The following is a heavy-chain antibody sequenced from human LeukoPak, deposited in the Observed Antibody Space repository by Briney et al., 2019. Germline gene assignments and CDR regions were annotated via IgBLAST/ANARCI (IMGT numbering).Heavy chain of an antibody. CDR2: IKQDGSEK. CDR3: TRMAWRSRPFDY. CDR1: GFTFSDYW. D-gene: IGHD2-2*01. V-gene: IGHV3-7*01. J-gene: IGHJ4*02. Sequence: GGSLRLSCAASGFTFSDYWISWVPQAPGKGLEWVANIKQDGSEKFYVDSVKGRFTITRDNAKNSVSVQMNNLRVEDTAVYYCTRMAWRSRPFDYWGQGTLVTVSS.